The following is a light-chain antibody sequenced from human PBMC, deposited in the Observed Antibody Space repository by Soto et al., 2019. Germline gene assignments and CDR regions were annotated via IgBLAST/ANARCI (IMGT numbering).Light chain of an antibody. V-gene: IGKV1-5*01. CDR3: QQYKNYLT. J-gene: IGKJ3*01. CDR1: QSISTW. Sequence: DIQMTQSPSTLSASVGDRVTITCRASQSISTWLAWYQQKPAKAPKVLIYGASSLESGVPSRFSGSGSGTEFTLTISSLQPDDFATYDCQQYKNYLTFGAGTKVDIK. CDR2: GAS.